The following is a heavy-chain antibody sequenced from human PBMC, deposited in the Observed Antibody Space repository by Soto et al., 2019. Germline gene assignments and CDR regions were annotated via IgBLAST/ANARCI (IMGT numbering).Heavy chain of an antibody. Sequence: PGGSLRLSCAASGFTFSSYAMSWVRQAPGKGLEWVSAISGSGGSTYYADSVKGRFTISRDNSKNTLYLQMNSLRAEDTAVYYCVYGDYLQANFAYWGQGTLVTVSS. CDR1: GFTFSSYA. D-gene: IGHD4-17*01. CDR3: VYGDYLQANFAY. J-gene: IGHJ4*02. V-gene: IGHV3-23*01. CDR2: ISGSGGST.